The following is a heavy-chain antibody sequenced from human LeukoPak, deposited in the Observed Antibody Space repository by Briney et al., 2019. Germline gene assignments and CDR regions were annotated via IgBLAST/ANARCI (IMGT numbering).Heavy chain of an antibody. Sequence: PGGSLRFSCAASGFTFSSYAMHWVRQAPGKGLEYVSAISSNGGSTYYANSVKGRFTISRDNSKNTPYLQMGSLRAEDMAVYYCARSQLLYYGMDVWGQGTTVTVSS. J-gene: IGHJ6*02. D-gene: IGHD2-2*02. CDR3: ARSQLLYYGMDV. V-gene: IGHV3-64*01. CDR2: ISSNGGST. CDR1: GFTFSSYA.